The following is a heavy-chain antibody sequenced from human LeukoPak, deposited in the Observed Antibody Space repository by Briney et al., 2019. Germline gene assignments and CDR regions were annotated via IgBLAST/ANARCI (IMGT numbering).Heavy chain of an antibody. Sequence: SETLSLPCNVSGGSISGSRRYWGWVRQPPGGGLEWIGSIRYIGTTYYNPSLQSRLTISVDNSQNPFSLKLKSVTAADTSMYYCTRQLSWASVIGDSWSQGTLVTVSS. CDR3: TRQLSWASVIGDS. CDR1: GGSISGSRRY. J-gene: IGHJ5*01. D-gene: IGHD6-13*01. CDR2: IRYIGTT. V-gene: IGHV4-39*01.